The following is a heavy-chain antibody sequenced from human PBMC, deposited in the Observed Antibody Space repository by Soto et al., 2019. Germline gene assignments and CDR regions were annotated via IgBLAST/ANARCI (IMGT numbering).Heavy chain of an antibody. CDR3: ARDDGDHVWGTRYGMDV. Sequence: EVQLVESGGGLVQPGGSLRLSCAASGFTFSRYWMHWVRQAPGKGLVWVSHINSDGSSTTYADSVKGRFTISRDYAKNTLYLQMNSLRAEDTAVYYCARDDGDHVWGTRYGMDVWGQGTTVTVSS. J-gene: IGHJ6*02. D-gene: IGHD3-16*01. CDR2: INSDGSST. V-gene: IGHV3-74*01. CDR1: GFTFSRYW.